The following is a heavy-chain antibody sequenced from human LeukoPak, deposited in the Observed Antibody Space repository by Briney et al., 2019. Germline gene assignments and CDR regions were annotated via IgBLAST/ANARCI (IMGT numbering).Heavy chain of an antibody. CDR1: GFTFSSYA. CDR2: LSGVGNST. V-gene: IGHV3-23*01. J-gene: IGHJ1*01. Sequence: QTGGSLRLSCAASGFTFSSYAMSWVRQAPGKGLEWVSTLSGVGNSTYYADFVKGRFTISRDSSKNTLYLQMNSLRAEDTAVYFCAKGPMYYYDSSAPYPEYFQHWGQGTLVTVSS. D-gene: IGHD3-22*01. CDR3: AKGPMYYYDSSAPYPEYFQH.